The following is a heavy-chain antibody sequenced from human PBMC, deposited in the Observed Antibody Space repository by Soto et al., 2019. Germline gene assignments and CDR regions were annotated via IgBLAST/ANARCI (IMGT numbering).Heavy chain of an antibody. CDR3: TSSQPTSFDGSGYHLQN. CDR2: IRSMANTYAT. Sequence: GGSLRLSCAASGFTFSASAMHWVRQASGKGLEWVGRIRSMANTYATEYAASVQGRFTISRDDSKNTAYLQMNSLKTEDTAMYYCTSSQPTSFDGSGYHLQNWGQGTLVTVSS. J-gene: IGHJ1*01. CDR1: GFTFSASA. V-gene: IGHV3-73*01. D-gene: IGHD3-22*01.